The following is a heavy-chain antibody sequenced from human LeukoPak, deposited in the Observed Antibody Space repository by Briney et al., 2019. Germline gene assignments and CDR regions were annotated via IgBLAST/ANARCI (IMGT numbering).Heavy chain of an antibody. J-gene: IGHJ4*02. Sequence: GGSLRLSCAASGFTFSDYYMSWIRQAPGKGLEWVSYISSSGSDVDYAGSAEGRFTISRDNAKKSLYLQMNSLRAEDTAVYYCARGRWLALGLWGQGTLVTVSS. CDR3: ARGRWLALGL. CDR2: ISSSGSDV. CDR1: GFTFSDYY. V-gene: IGHV3-11*04. D-gene: IGHD6-19*01.